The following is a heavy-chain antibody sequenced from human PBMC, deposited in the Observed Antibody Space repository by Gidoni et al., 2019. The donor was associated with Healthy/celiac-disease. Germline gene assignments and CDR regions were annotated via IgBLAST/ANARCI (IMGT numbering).Heavy chain of an antibody. J-gene: IGHJ6*02. CDR3: ARWSRAARPTHRYYYGMDV. V-gene: IGHV4-34*01. CDR2: INHSGST. D-gene: IGHD6-6*01. CDR1: GVSFSGYY. Sequence: QVQLQPWGAGLLKPSATLSLTCAVYGVSFSGYYWSWIRQPPGKGLEWIGEINHSGSTNYNPSLKSRVTISVDTSKNQFSLKLSSVTAADTAVYYCARWSRAARPTHRYYYGMDVWGQGTTVTVSS.